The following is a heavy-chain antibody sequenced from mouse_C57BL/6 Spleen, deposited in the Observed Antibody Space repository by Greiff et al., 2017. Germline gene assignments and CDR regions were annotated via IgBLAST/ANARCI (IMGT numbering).Heavy chain of an antibody. CDR2: IYPGDGDT. D-gene: IGHD1-1*01. CDR3: ARSRGYYGSSYGGMDY. CDR1: GYAFSSYW. Sequence: QVQLQQSGAELVKPGASVKISCKASGYAFSSYWMNWVKQRPGKGLEWIGQIYPGDGDTNYNGKFKGKATLTADKSSSTAYMQLSSLTSEDSAVYCCARSRGYYGSSYGGMDYWGQGTSVTVSS. J-gene: IGHJ4*01. V-gene: IGHV1-80*01.